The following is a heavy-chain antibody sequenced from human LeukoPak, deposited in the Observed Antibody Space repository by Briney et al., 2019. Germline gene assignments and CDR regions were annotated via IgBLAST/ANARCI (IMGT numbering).Heavy chain of an antibody. CDR3: AREGGDGYNKDFAY. D-gene: IGHD5-24*01. J-gene: IGHJ4*02. V-gene: IGHV3-21*04. Sequence: GGSLRLSCAGSGFTFSSYSMNWVRQAPGKGLEWVSSISSSSSYIYYADSVKGRFTISRDNAKKSLYLQMNSLRAEDTAVYYCAREGGDGYNKDFAYWGQGTLVTVSS. CDR1: GFTFSSYS. CDR2: ISSSSSYI.